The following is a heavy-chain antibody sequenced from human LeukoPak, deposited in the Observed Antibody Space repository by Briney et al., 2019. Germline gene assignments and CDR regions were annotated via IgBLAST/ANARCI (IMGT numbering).Heavy chain of an antibody. D-gene: IGHD6-13*01. CDR2: IYTSGST. V-gene: IGHV4-4*07. J-gene: IGHJ5*02. CDR1: GGSISSYY. CDR3: ARAKCSSSWYGPNWFDP. Sequence: TSETLSLTCTVSGGSISSYYWSWIRQPAGKGLEWIGRIYTSGSTNYNPSLKSRVTMSVDTSKNQFSLKLSSVTAADTAVYYCARAKCSSSWYGPNWFDPWGQGTLVTVSS.